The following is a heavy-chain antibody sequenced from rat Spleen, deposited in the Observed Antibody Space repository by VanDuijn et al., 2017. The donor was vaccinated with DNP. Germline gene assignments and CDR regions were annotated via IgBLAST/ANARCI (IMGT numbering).Heavy chain of an antibody. CDR3: ARGIPDFDY. Sequence: QVQLKESGPSLVQPSQTLSLICTVAGFSLTRYNVHWVRQPPGKGLEWMGVIWNTGGTRYNSALKSRLSITMDTSKTQVFLNMNSLETEDTATYYCARGIPDFDYWGQGVMVTVSS. J-gene: IGHJ2*01. CDR1: GFSLTRYN. CDR2: IWNTGGT. V-gene: IGHV2-41*01. D-gene: IGHD2-2*01.